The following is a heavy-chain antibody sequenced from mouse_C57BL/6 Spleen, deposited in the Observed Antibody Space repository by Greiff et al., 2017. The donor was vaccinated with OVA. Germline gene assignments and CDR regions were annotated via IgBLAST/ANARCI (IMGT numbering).Heavy chain of an antibody. D-gene: IGHD1-1*02. Sequence: EVKVVESGGGLVQPGGSLKLSCAASGFTFSDYYMYWVRQTPEKRLEWVAYISNGGGSTYYPDTVKGRFTISRDNAKNTLYLQMSRLKSEDTAMYYCARGGGNYGYFDVWGTGTTVTVSS. V-gene: IGHV5-12*01. CDR3: ARGGGNYGYFDV. CDR2: ISNGGGST. CDR1: GFTFSDYY. J-gene: IGHJ1*03.